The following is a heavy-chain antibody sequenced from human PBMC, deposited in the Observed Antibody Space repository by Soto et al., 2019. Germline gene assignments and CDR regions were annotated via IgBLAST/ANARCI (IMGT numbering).Heavy chain of an antibody. Sequence: SETLSLTCAASGGSFSGFYWSWIRQPPGRGLEWIGEINHNGNSNYNPSLKSRVTISVDTSKNQFSLKLSSVTAADTAVYYCARSSRYQYDSSEGNFDYWGQGTLVTVSS. CDR2: INHNGNS. CDR1: GGSFSGFY. CDR3: ARSSRYQYDSSEGNFDY. V-gene: IGHV4-34*01. D-gene: IGHD3-22*01. J-gene: IGHJ4*02.